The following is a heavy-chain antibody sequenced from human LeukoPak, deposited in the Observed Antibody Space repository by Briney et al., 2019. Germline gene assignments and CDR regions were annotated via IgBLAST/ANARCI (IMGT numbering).Heavy chain of an antibody. V-gene: IGHV5-51*01. CDR2: IYPDDSDT. D-gene: IGHD3-22*01. CDR3: ARPNITSYYDSRGYDAFDV. CDR1: GYRFNAYW. Sequence: GESLKISCKGSGYRFNAYWIAWVRPMPGEGLEWMGIIYPDDSDTRYSPSFQGQVTISADKSVRTAYLQWSSLKASDTAMYYCARPNITSYYDSRGYDAFDVWGQGTMVTVSS. J-gene: IGHJ3*01.